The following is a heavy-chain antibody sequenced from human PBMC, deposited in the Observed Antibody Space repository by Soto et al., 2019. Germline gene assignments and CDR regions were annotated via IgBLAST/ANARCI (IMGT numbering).Heavy chain of an antibody. CDR2: ISSSGSTI. CDR3: ASPPPDIVVEVTPRERETDYYYYMGV. Sequence: QVQLVESGGGLVKPGGSLRLSCTASGFRFSDYYMSWIRQAPGKGLEWISYISSSGSTIYYADSVKGRFIISSDNPKNSLYPQMNSLRAEDTAVYYCASPPPDIVVEVTPRERETDYYYYMGVWGKGTTVTVSS. CDR1: GFRFSDYY. D-gene: IGHD2-15*01. J-gene: IGHJ6*03. V-gene: IGHV3-11*01.